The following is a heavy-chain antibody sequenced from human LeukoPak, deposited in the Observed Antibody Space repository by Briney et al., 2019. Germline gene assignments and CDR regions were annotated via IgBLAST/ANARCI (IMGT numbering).Heavy chain of an antibody. CDR3: VKGQIAAAEVSNFDY. J-gene: IGHJ4*02. CDR2: ISYDGSNK. D-gene: IGHD6-13*01. Sequence: GGSLRLSCVGSRFTFSLYTIHWVRQGPGKGLEWVAVISYDGSNKYYADSVKGRFTISRDNSKNTLYLQMNSLRAEDTAVYYCVKGQIAAAEVSNFDYWGQGTLVTVSS. CDR1: RFTFSLYT. V-gene: IGHV3-30*04.